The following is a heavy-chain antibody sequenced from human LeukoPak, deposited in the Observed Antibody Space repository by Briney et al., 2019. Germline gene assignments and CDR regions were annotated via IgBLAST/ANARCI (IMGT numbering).Heavy chain of an antibody. V-gene: IGHV1-18*01. CDR1: GYTFTSYG. CDR2: ISACKGNT. J-gene: IGHJ6*03. CDR3: ARVNWSGLRNYYYNYMDG. D-gene: IGHD1-20*01. Sequence: GAGVKVSRKPSGYTFTSYGISWVRPAPGQGLEWVGWISACKGNTNYARKLQRRVTMTTDTSTSTAYMEMSSLRSDDTAVYYCARVNWSGLRNYYYNYMDGWGKGTRSPSP.